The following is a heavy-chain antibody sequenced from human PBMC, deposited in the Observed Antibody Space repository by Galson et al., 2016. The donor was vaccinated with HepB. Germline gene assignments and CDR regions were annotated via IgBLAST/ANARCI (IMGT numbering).Heavy chain of an antibody. CDR3: ARHVTTVTSAFGF. D-gene: IGHD4-17*01. CDR2: FYYNEGT. Sequence: ETLSLTCTVSGGSVTSSNFYWGWIRQPPGKGLEWVGSFYYNEGTYSSPSLKSRIKISADTSKNQFSLNLTSVTAADTAVYYCARHVTTVTSAFGFWGQGTLVTVSS. V-gene: IGHV4-39*01. CDR1: GGSVTSSNFY. J-gene: IGHJ4*02.